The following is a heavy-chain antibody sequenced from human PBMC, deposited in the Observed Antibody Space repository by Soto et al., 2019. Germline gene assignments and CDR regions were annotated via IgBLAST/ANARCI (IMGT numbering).Heavy chain of an antibody. Sequence: KASETLSLTCDVSGGSITTSVLRTWVRQFPGRGLEWIGEIAHDGHTNYNPSLSGRVTMSVDLSNSQFSLNVASVNAADGAVYFCAGGRDYDYWGQGTLVTVSS. V-gene: IGHV4-4*02. J-gene: IGHJ4*02. D-gene: IGHD1-26*01. CDR2: IAHDGHT. CDR3: AGGRDYDY. CDR1: GGSITTSVL.